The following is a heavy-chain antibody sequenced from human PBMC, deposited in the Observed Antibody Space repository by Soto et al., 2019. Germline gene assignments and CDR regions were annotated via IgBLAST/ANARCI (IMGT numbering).Heavy chain of an antibody. CDR1: GGSISSYY. CDR2: IYYSGST. V-gene: IGHV4-59*08. D-gene: IGHD2-2*01. CDR3: ARHDEYCSSTSCYLGYYYYYMDV. Sequence: PSETLSLTCTVSGGSISSYYWSWIRQPPGKGLEWIGYIYYSGSTNYNPSLKSRVTISVDTSKNQFSLKLSSVTAADTAVYYCARHDEYCSSTSCYLGYYYYYMDVWGKGTTVTVSS. J-gene: IGHJ6*03.